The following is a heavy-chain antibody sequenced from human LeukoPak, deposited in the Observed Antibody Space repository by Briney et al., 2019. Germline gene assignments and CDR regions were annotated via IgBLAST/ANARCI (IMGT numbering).Heavy chain of an antibody. D-gene: IGHD5-24*01. Sequence: SETLSLTCTVSGGSISSYYWSWIRQPPGKGLEWIGYIYYSGSTNYNPSLKSRVTISVETSKNQFSLKLSSVTAADTAVYYCARDEGRDGYNSYWGQGTLVTVSS. J-gene: IGHJ4*02. CDR1: GGSISSYY. CDR2: IYYSGST. V-gene: IGHV4-59*01. CDR3: ARDEGRDGYNSY.